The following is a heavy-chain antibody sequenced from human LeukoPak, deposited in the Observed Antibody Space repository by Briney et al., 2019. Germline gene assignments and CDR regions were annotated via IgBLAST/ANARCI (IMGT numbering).Heavy chain of an antibody. J-gene: IGHJ4*02. D-gene: IGHD3-10*01. CDR2: INPNSGGT. CDR1: GYTFTGYY. Sequence: ASVKVSCKASGYTFTGYYMHWVRPAPGQGLEWMGWINPNSGGTNYSQKFQGRVTMTRDTSISTAYMELSRLRSDDTAVYYCARDPARGVRGVDEYYFDYRGQGTLVTVSS. CDR3: ARDPARGVRGVDEYYFDY. V-gene: IGHV1-2*02.